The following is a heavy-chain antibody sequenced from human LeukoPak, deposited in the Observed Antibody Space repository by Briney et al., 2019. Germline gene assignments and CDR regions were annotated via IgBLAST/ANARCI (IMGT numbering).Heavy chain of an antibody. CDR3: AKDYSGSYYFDY. J-gene: IGHJ4*02. V-gene: IGHV3-30*18. D-gene: IGHD1-26*01. CDR1: GFTLSSYG. Sequence: PGGSLRLSCAASGFTLSSYGMHWVRQAPGKGLEWVAVISYDGSNKYYADSVKGRFTISRDNSKNTLYLQMNSLRAEDTAVYYCAKDYSGSYYFDYWGQGTLVTVSS. CDR2: ISYDGSNK.